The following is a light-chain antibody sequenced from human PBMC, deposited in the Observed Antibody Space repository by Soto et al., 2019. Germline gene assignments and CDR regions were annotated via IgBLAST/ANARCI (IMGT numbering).Light chain of an antibody. Sequence: EILMTQSPAILSVSTGERATLSCRVSQSVSSNLAWYQQKPGQAPRLLIYDASSRATGIPARFSGSGSGTEFTLTISSLQSEDFAVYYCLHYNKWPRWTFGQGTKVDIK. V-gene: IGKV3-15*01. J-gene: IGKJ1*01. CDR1: QSVSSN. CDR3: LHYNKWPRWT. CDR2: DAS.